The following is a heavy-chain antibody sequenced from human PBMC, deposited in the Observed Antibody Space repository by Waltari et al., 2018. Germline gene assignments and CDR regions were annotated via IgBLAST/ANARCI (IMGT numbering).Heavy chain of an antibody. D-gene: IGHD6-19*01. CDR3: ARESSTYSSGPRGAFDI. V-gene: IGHV4-59*01. J-gene: IGHJ3*02. CDR2: SYYSGST. CDR1: GGSISSYY. Sequence: QVQLQESGPGLVKPSETLSLTCTVSGGSISSYYWSWIRQPPGKGLEWIGYSYYSGSTNYNPSLKSRVTISVDTSKNQFSLKLSSVTAADTAVYYCARESSTYSSGPRGAFDIWGQGTMVTVSS.